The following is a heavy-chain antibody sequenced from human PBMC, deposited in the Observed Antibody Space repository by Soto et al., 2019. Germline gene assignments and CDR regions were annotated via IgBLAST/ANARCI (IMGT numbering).Heavy chain of an antibody. Sequence: PGGSLRLSCAASGFPFSGYAMSWVRRAPGEGPEWVSSISGSGESTHYADSVKGRSTISRDNSKNTLYLQMNSLRAEDTAVYYCAKEGAGYYDSSPYDSWGQGTLVTVSS. CDR1: GFPFSGYA. J-gene: IGHJ5*01. D-gene: IGHD3-22*01. V-gene: IGHV3-23*01. CDR2: ISGSGEST. CDR3: AKEGAGYYDSSPYDS.